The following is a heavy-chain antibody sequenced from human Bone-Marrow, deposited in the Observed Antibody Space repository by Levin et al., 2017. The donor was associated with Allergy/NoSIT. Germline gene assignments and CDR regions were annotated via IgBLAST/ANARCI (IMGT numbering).Heavy chain of an antibody. D-gene: IGHD3-3*01. CDR3: ARVLSRGVEDY. CDR2: INHSGST. J-gene: IGHJ4*02. V-gene: IGHV4-34*01. Sequence: PSETLSLTCAVYGGSFSGYYWSWIRQPPGKGLEWIGEINHSGSTNYNPSLKSRVTISVDTSKNQFSLKLSSVTAADTAVYYCARVLSRGVEDYWGQGTLVTVSS. CDR1: GGSFSGYY.